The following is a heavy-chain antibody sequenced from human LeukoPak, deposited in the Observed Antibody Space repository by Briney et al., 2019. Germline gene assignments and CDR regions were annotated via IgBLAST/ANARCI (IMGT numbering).Heavy chain of an antibody. V-gene: IGHV4-59*01. CDR1: GDSISGYY. J-gene: IGHJ4*02. D-gene: IGHD6-6*01. CDR2: IYYSGSA. Sequence: SETLSLTRTVSGDSISGYYWHWIRQSPGKGLEWIGYIYYSGSADYNPSLKSRVTISVDTSKNQFSLKLISVTAADTAVYYCARDRSVAARLFDYWGQGTLVTVSP. CDR3: ARDRSVAARLFDY.